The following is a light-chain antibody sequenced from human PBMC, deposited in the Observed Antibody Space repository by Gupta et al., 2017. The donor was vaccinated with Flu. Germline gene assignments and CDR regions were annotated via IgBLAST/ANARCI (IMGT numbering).Light chain of an antibody. V-gene: IGKV4-1*01. CDR2: WAS. CDR3: QQYYSAPWA. CDR1: QSVFYSSNNKNY. Sequence: NCKSSQSVFYSSNNKNYLAWYQQKPGQPPKRLIYWASTRESGVPDRFSGSESGTDFTLTISNLQAEDVAVYYCQQYYSAPWAFAQGTKVEIK. J-gene: IGKJ1*01.